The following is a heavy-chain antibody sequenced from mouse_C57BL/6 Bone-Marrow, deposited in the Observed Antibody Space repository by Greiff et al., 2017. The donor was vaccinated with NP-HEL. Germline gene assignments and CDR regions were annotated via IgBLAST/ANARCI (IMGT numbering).Heavy chain of an antibody. CDR2: ILPGSGST. CDR1: GYTFTGYW. J-gene: IGHJ2*01. D-gene: IGHD2-3*01. V-gene: IGHV1-9*01. Sequence: VKLMESGAELMKPGASVKLSCKATGYTFTGYWIEWVKQRPGHGLEWIGEILPGSGSTNYNEKFKGKATFTADTSSNTAYMQLSSLTTEDSAIYYCASSLYDGYYGYFDYWGQGTTLTVSS. CDR3: ASSLYDGYYGYFDY.